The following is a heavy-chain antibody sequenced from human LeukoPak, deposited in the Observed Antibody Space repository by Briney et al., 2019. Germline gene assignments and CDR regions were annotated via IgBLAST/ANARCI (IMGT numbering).Heavy chain of an antibody. CDR3: ARSRGRPGQSIIAVAEVGRWLQQSHLFDY. CDR2: INTNTGNP. J-gene: IGHJ4*02. Sequence: ASVKVSCKASGYTFTSYAMNWVRQAPGQGLEWMGWINTNTGNPTYAQGFTGRFVFSLDTSVSTAYLQISSLKAEDTAVYYCARSRGRPGQSIIAVAEVGRWLQQSHLFDYWGQGTLVTVSS. D-gene: IGHD6-19*01. V-gene: IGHV7-4-1*02. CDR1: GYTFTSYA.